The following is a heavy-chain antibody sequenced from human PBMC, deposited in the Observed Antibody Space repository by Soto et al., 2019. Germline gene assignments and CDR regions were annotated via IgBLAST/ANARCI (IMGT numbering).Heavy chain of an antibody. D-gene: IGHD6-13*01. Sequence: PSETLSLTCTVSGDSISPYYWSWIRQPPGKGLEWIGYIYYTGDSNYNPSLKSRVTMSEDTSKNQFSLKLTSVTAADTAVYYCARFGAAAAHDDNWGRGVLVTVSS. CDR1: GDSISPYY. V-gene: IGHV4-59*01. CDR2: IYYTGDS. CDR3: ARFGAAAAHDDN. J-gene: IGHJ4*01.